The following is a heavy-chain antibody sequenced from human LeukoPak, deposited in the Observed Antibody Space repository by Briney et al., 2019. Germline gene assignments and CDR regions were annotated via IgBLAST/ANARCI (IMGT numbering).Heavy chain of an antibody. CDR2: IIPIFGTA. J-gene: IGHJ4*02. Sequence: ASVKVSCTASGGTFSSYAISWVRQAPGQGLEWMGRIIPIFGTANYAQKFQGRVTITTDESTSTAYMELSSLRSEDTAVYYCASEGYSGYDSNYWGQGTLVTVSS. D-gene: IGHD5-12*01. CDR1: GGTFSSYA. CDR3: ASEGYSGYDSNY. V-gene: IGHV1-69*05.